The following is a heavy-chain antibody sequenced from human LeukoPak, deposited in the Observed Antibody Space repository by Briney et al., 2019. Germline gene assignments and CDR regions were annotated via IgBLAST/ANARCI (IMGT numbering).Heavy chain of an antibody. CDR2: INHSGST. Sequence: SETLSLTCAVYGGSFSGYYWSWIRQPPGKGLERIGEINHSGSTNYNPSLKSRVTISVDTSKNQFSLKLSSVTAADTAVYYCARKNGRIVAGIFGRWGNWFDPWGQGTLVTVSS. V-gene: IGHV4-34*01. CDR3: ARKNGRIVAGIFGRWGNWFDP. CDR1: GGSFSGYY. D-gene: IGHD6-19*01. J-gene: IGHJ5*02.